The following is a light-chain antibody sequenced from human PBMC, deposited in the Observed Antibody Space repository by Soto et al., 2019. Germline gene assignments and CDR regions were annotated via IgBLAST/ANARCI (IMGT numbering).Light chain of an antibody. Sequence: EIVLTQSPATLSSFPGDRVTLSCRASQYINTRLAWYQHRPGQAPRLLIYQTSTRATGIPARFSGSGSGTEFTLTISSLQPEDFATYYCQQRSGYPITFGQGTRLEIK. J-gene: IGKJ5*01. CDR2: QTS. V-gene: IGKV3-11*01. CDR1: QYINTR. CDR3: QQRSGYPIT.